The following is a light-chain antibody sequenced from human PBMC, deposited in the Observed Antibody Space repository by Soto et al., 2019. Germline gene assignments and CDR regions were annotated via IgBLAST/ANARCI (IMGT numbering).Light chain of an antibody. CDR2: GAS. J-gene: IGKJ2*01. CDR1: QSVINSY. CDR3: QQYGSSVYT. Sequence: ETVLTQSPGILSLSPGERATLYCRASQSVINSYLAWYQQTPGQAPRLLIYGASTRATGTPDRFSGSGSGTDFTLTISRLKPEDSAVYYCQQYGSSVYTFGQGTKLEIK. V-gene: IGKV3-20*01.